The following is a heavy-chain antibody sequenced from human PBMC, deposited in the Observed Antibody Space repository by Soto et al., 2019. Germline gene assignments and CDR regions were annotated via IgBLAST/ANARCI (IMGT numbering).Heavy chain of an antibody. CDR1: GFTFNNAW. V-gene: IGHV3-15*07. Sequence: EVQLVESGGGLVKPGGSLRLACAASGFTFNNAWMNWVRQAPGKGLEWVGGIKSKTDGGTADYAAPVKGRFTISRDDSKNTLYLQMNSLKTEDTAVYYCNTGRTDFGFWGQGTLVTVSS. J-gene: IGHJ4*02. CDR2: IKSKTDGGTA. CDR3: NTGRTDFGF.